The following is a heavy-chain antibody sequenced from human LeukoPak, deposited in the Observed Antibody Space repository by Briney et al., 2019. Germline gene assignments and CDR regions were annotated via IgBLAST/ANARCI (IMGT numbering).Heavy chain of an antibody. J-gene: IGHJ4*02. CDR2: IKSKTDGGTT. Sequence: GGSLRLSCAASGFTFSNAWMSWVRQAPGKGLEWVGRIKSKTDGGTTDYAAPVKGRFTISRDDSKNTLYLQMNSLKTEDTAVYYCTTDPGITIFGVLIPNWGQGTLVTVSS. CDR3: TTDPGITIFGVLIPN. CDR1: GFTFSNAW. D-gene: IGHD3-3*01. V-gene: IGHV3-15*01.